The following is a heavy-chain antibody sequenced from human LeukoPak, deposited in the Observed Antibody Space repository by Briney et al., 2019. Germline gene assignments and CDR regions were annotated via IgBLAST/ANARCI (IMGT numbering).Heavy chain of an antibody. CDR2: IYYSGST. J-gene: IGHJ6*02. V-gene: IGHV4-59*01. CDR1: GGSISSYY. CDR3: ARDLGIVVGGVYYYYGMDV. Sequence: PSETLSLTCTVSGGSISSYYWSWIRQPPGKGLEWIGYIYYSGSTNYNPSLKSRVTISVDTSKNQFSLKLSSVTAADTAVYYCARDLGIVVGGVYYYYGMDVWGQGTTVTVSS. D-gene: IGHD2-2*03.